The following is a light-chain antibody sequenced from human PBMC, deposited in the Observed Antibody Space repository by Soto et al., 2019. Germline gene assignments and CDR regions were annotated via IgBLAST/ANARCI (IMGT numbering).Light chain of an antibody. Sequence: EIVLTQSPVTLSLSPGERATLSCRASQSVRSSYLAWYQQKPGQTPRLLIYGASSRATGIPDRFSGSGSGTDFTLTISRLEPEDFAVYYCQQYGSSPLTFGQGTKVDIK. CDR2: GAS. V-gene: IGKV3-20*01. CDR1: QSVRSSY. CDR3: QQYGSSPLT. J-gene: IGKJ1*01.